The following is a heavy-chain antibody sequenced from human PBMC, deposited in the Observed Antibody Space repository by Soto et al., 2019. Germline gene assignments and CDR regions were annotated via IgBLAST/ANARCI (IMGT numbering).Heavy chain of an antibody. CDR1: GFTFSSYS. CDR3: ARERAGDILTGYLPRHFDY. Sequence: PGGSLRLSCAASGFTFSSYSMNWVRQAPGKGLDWVSSISSSGTYIYYADSVKGRFTISRDNAKNSLYLQMSSLRAEDTAVYYCARERAGDILTGYLPRHFDYWGQGTLVTVSS. CDR2: ISSSGTYI. J-gene: IGHJ4*02. D-gene: IGHD3-9*01. V-gene: IGHV3-21*01.